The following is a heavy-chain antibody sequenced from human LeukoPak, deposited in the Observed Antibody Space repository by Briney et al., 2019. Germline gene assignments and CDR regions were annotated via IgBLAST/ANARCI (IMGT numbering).Heavy chain of an antibody. J-gene: IGHJ6*02. CDR3: ARGAGYCSSTSCYVFSVDYYYYGMDV. V-gene: IGHV1-18*01. CDR2: ISACNGNT. D-gene: IGHD2-2*01. CDR1: VYTFTSYG. Sequence: GASVKVSCKASVYTFTSYGISWVRQAPGQGLEWMGWISACNGNTNYAQKLQGRVTMTTDTSTSTAYMELRSLRSDDTAVYYCARGAGYCSSTSCYVFSVDYYYYGMDVWGQGTTVTVSS.